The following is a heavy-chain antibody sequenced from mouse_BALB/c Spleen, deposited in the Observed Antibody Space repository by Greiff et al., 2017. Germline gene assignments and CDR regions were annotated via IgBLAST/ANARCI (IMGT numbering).Heavy chain of an antibody. CDR2: ISNLAYSI. CDR1: GFTFSDYG. J-gene: IGHJ4*01. Sequence: DVKLQESGGGLVQPGGSRKLSCAASGFTFSDYGMAWVRQAPGKGPEWVAFISNLAYSIYYADTVTGRFTISRENAKNTLYLEMSSLRSEDTAMYYCARDQDDGSMDYWGQGTSVTVSS. V-gene: IGHV5-15*02. CDR3: ARDQDDGSMDY. D-gene: IGHD2-3*01.